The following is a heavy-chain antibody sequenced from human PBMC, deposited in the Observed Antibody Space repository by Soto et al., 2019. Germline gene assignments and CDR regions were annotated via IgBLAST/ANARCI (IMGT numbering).Heavy chain of an antibody. CDR2: INHSGST. Sequence: PSETLSLTCAVYGGSFSGYYWSWIRQPPGKGLEWIGEINHSGSTNYNPSLKSRVTISVDTSKNQFSLKLSSVTAADTAVYYCARGKGTITMVRGVVYNWFDPWGQGTLVTVSS. CDR1: GGSFSGYY. D-gene: IGHD3-10*01. CDR3: ARGKGTITMVRGVVYNWFDP. J-gene: IGHJ5*02. V-gene: IGHV4-34*01.